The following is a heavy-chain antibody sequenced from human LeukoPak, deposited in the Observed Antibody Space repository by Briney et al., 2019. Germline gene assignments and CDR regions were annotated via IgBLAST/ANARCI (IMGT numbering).Heavy chain of an antibody. Sequence: GGSLRHSCAASGFPFRSYWMRWVGPAPGKGLPWVARIKQEGREKYLVDSVKGRFTISRDNAKNSLYLQLNRLRAEDTAVYYCARDGRYFDWLIPAFDYWGQGTLVTVSS. CDR1: GFPFRSYW. J-gene: IGHJ4*02. V-gene: IGHV3-7*03. D-gene: IGHD3-9*01. CDR3: ARDGRYFDWLIPAFDY. CDR2: IKQEGREK.